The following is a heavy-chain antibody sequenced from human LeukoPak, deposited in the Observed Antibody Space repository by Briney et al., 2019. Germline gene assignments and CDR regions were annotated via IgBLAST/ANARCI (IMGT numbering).Heavy chain of an antibody. D-gene: IGHD6-6*01. CDR1: GYTFTNYD. CDR2: MNPDSGNT. Sequence: ASVKVSCKASGYTFTNYDINWVRQATGQGLEWMGWMNPDSGNTGYAQKFQGRVTITRNTSITTAYMELSSLTSEDTAFYYCARAYDSSSDFDYWGPGTLVTVSS. V-gene: IGHV1-8*03. CDR3: ARAYDSSSDFDY. J-gene: IGHJ4*02.